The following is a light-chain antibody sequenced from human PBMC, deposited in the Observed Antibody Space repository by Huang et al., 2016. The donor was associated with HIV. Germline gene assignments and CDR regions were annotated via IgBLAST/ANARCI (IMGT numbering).Light chain of an antibody. CDR1: QDITND. CDR2: AAS. V-gene: IGKV1-6*02. CDR3: LQDFTYPRT. Sequence: AIQLTQSPSSLSASVGDRVTITCRASQDITNDLGWYQQKPGKAPKLLISAASTFRSGVPSRFSGSGSGTDFTLTISSLQPEDFATYFCLQDFTYPRTFGQGTRVEI. J-gene: IGKJ1*01.